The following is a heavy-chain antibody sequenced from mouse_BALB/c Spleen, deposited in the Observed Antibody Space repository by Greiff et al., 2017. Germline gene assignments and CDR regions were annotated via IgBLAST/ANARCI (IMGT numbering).Heavy chain of an antibody. CDR3: ALTTVVPYAMDY. CDR2: INPSSGYT. D-gene: IGHD1-1*01. J-gene: IGHJ4*01. CDR1: GYTFTSYT. Sequence: VQLQQSGAELARPGASVKMSCKASGYTFTSYTMHWVKQRPGQGLEWIGYINPSSGYTNYNQKFKDKATLTADKSSSTAYMQLSSLTSEDSAVYYCALTTVVPYAMDYWGQGTSVTVSS. V-gene: IGHV1-4*01.